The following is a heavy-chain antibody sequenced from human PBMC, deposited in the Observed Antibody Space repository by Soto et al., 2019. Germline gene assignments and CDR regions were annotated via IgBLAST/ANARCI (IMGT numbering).Heavy chain of an antibody. CDR1: GGSISISSYY. Sequence: SETLSLTFTVSGGSISISSYYWGWIRQPPGKGLEWIGSIYYSGSTYYNPSLKSRVTISVDTSKNQLSLKLSSVTAADTAVYYCASTHYYDSRGYYPHWGQGTLVTVSS. V-gene: IGHV4-39*01. D-gene: IGHD3-22*01. J-gene: IGHJ4*02. CDR3: ASTHYYDSRGYYPH. CDR2: IYYSGST.